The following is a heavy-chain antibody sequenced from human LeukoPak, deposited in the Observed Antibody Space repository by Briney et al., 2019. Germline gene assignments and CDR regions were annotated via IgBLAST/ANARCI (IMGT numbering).Heavy chain of an antibody. Sequence: AASVKVSCKASGYTFTSYGISWVRQAPGQGLEWMAWISGYNGDTNYVQKFQDRITMTTDTSTSTAYLELTSLRSDDTAVYYCARDWGAPHTLNFDSWGQGTLVTVSS. J-gene: IGHJ4*02. V-gene: IGHV1-18*01. D-gene: IGHD1-26*01. CDR3: ARDWGAPHTLNFDS. CDR2: ISGYNGDT. CDR1: GYTFTSYG.